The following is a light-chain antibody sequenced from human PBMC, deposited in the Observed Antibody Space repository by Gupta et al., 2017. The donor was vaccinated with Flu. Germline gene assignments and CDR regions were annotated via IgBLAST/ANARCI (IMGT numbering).Light chain of an antibody. V-gene: IGKV3-20*01. J-gene: IGKJ2*01. Sequence: EIVLTQSPGTLSLSPGERVTLSCRASQSVSSYFAWYQQKPGQAPRLLIYDASSRATGIPDRFSGSGSGTDFTLTISRLEPEDFAVYYCQQYRTPPHMYTFGQGTKLEIK. CDR1: QSVSSY. CDR3: QQYRTPPHMYT. CDR2: DAS.